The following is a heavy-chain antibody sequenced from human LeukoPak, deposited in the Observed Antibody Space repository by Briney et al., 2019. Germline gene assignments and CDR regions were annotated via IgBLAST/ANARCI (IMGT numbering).Heavy chain of an antibody. D-gene: IGHD4-17*01. CDR2: IKHGGVT. CDR1: GSSFSEYF. CDR3: ARGPHYYGDYIRWFPDAFHI. Sequence: SETLSLTCGVHGSSFSEYFWHWVRQSPREGLEWIGDIKHGGVTNYNPSLMGRVTISVDTSKNQFSLMLTSVTAADTAVYYCARGPHYYGDYIRWFPDAFHIWGQGTMVTVSS. V-gene: IGHV4-34*01. J-gene: IGHJ3*02.